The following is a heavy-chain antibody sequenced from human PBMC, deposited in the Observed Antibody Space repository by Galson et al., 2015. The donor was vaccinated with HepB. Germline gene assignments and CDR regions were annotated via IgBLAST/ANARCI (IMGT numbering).Heavy chain of an antibody. CDR1: GFTLSDYW. J-gene: IGHJ5*02. D-gene: IGHD6-6*01. V-gene: IGHV3-7*01. CDR2: IKPDEGEK. Sequence: SLRLSCAASGFTLSDYWMTWVRQAPGKGLEWVATIKPDEGEKFYVDSVKGRFTISRDNAKNSLYLQMNSLRAEDTAVYYCARDWFHSVIAAACDLLTWVPGTLVTVTS. CDR3: ARDWFHSVIAAACDLLT.